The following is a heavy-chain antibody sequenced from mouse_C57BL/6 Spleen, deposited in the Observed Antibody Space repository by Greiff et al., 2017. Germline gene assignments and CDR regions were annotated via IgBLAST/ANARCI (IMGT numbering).Heavy chain of an antibody. CDR1: GFSLTSYG. CDR2: IWGGGST. CDR3: AKRNLYGSSSWFAY. D-gene: IGHD1-1*01. J-gene: IGHJ3*01. V-gene: IGHV2-9*01. Sequence: VKLVESGPGLVAPSQSLSITCTVSGFSLTSYGVDWVRQPPGKGLEWLGVIWGGGSTHYNSAPMSRLSISEDNSKSQFFLKMNSMQTDDTAMYYCAKRNLYGSSSWFAYWGQGTLVTVSA.